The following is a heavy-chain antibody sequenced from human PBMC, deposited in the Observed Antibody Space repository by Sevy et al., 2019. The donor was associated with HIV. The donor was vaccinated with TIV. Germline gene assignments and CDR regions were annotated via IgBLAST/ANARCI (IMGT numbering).Heavy chain of an antibody. V-gene: IGHV3-49*03. CDR3: SRGPGGNYLVSFDY. CDR1: GFTFGDYA. CDR2: IRGKTYGGTA. J-gene: IGHJ4*02. D-gene: IGHD1-26*01. Sequence: GGSLRLSCTTSGFTFGDYALSWFRQAPGKGLQWVTFIRGKTYGGTAEYAASVKGRFTISRDDSKSIAYLQMNSLKTEDTAVYYGSRGPGGNYLVSFDYWGQGTLVTVSS.